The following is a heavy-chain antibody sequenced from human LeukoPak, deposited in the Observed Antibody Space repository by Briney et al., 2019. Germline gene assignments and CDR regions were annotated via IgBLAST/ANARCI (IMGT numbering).Heavy chain of an antibody. J-gene: IGHJ4*02. CDR3: ASGSSFDSSGRGFDY. Sequence: GASVKVSCKASGDTFSNHAISWVRQAPGQGLEWMGGIIPMFGTANYAQEFQGRVTITADESTSTAYMELSRLRFDDTAVYYCASGSSFDSSGRGFDYWGQGTLVTVSS. CDR1: GDTFSNHA. V-gene: IGHV1-69*13. CDR2: IIPMFGTA. D-gene: IGHD3-22*01.